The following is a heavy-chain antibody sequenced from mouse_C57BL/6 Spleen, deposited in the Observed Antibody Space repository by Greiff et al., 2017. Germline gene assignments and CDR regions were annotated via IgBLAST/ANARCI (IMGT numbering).Heavy chain of an antibody. V-gene: IGHV8-12*01. CDR2: IYWDDDK. CDR3: ARKRDYSSSGDYFDY. D-gene: IGHD1-1*01. Sequence: QVTLKESGPGILQSSQTLSLTCSFSGFSLSTSGMGVSWIRQPSGKGLEWLAHIYWDDDKRYNPSLKSRLTISKDTSRNQVFLKITSVDTADTATYYCARKRDYSSSGDYFDYWGQGTTLTVSS. J-gene: IGHJ2*01. CDR1: GFSLSTSGMG.